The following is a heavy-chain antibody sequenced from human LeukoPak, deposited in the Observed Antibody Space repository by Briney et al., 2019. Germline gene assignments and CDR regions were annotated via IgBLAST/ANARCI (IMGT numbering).Heavy chain of an antibody. V-gene: IGHV3-33*01. CDR3: VRDPSCSGGGCYYYYGMDV. CDR1: GFTFNTYA. D-gene: IGHD2-15*01. Sequence: GKSLRLSCAASGFTFNTYAIHWVRQAPGKGLEWVAVIWYDGSNKYYADSVRGRFTISRDNSKNTLYLQMNSRRADDTAIYYCVRDPSCSGGGCYYYYGMDVWGQGTTVTVSS. J-gene: IGHJ6*02. CDR2: IWYDGSNK.